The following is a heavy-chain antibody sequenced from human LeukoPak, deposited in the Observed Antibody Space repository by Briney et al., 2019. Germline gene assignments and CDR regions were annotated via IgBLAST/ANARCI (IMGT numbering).Heavy chain of an antibody. CDR3: ARDYYDSESYPYDY. CDR1: GGSICNFF. Sequence: PSEALSVTCSVSGGSICNFFWSWIRQAAGKGLEWIGRIYPSGSTNYNPSPNSQITMSIDTSKNQSSPKLNSETATDTAVYYYARDYYDSESYPYDYWGQGTLITVTS. D-gene: IGHD3-10*01. CDR2: IYPSGST. J-gene: IGHJ4*02. V-gene: IGHV4-4*07.